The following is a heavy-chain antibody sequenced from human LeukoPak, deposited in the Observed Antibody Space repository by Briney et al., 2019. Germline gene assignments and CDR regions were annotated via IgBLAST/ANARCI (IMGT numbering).Heavy chain of an antibody. CDR3: ARWDAHYHEGDNWFDP. D-gene: IGHD3-22*01. CDR2: IVPGFDTT. CDR1: GDSFTNYA. Sequence: SVKVSCKASGDSFTNYAIVWVRQAPGQGLEWMGGIVPGFDTTGYAQRFQGRLIITADESTTTAYMELSSLTSEDTAMYYCARWDAHYHEGDNWFDPWGQGTLVTVSS. V-gene: IGHV1-69*13. J-gene: IGHJ5*02.